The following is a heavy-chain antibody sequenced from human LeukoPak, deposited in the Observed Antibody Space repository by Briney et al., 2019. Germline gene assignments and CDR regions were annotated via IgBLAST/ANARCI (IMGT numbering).Heavy chain of an antibody. D-gene: IGHD6-19*01. CDR3: ARGAVAGTGVKY. Sequence: PGGSLRLSCAASGFTFSSYSMNWVRQAPGKGLEWVSSISSSSSYIYYADSVKGRFTISRDNAKNSLYLQMNSLRAEDTVVYYCARGAVAGTGVKYWGQGTLVTVSS. CDR2: ISSSSSYI. CDR1: GFTFSSYS. J-gene: IGHJ4*02. V-gene: IGHV3-21*01.